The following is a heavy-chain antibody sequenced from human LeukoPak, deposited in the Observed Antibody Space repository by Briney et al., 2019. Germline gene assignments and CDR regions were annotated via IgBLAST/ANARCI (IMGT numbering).Heavy chain of an antibody. CDR2: IYYSGST. V-gene: IGHV4-61*05. CDR3: ARGYNWFDP. J-gene: IGHJ5*02. CDR1: GGSISSSSYY. Sequence: PSETLSLTCTVSGGSISSSSYYWSWIRQPPGKGLEWIGYIYYSGSTNYNPSLKSRVTISVDTSKNQFSLKLSSVTAADTAVYYCARGYNWFDPWGQGTLVTVSS.